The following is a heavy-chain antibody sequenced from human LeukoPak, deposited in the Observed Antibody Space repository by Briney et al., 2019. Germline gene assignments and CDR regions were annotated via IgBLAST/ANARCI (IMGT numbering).Heavy chain of an antibody. V-gene: IGHV4-34*01. CDR3: ARESLGYCSGGSCYQGASDI. Sequence: PSETLSLTCAVYGGSFSGYYWSWIRQPPGKGLEWIGEINHSGSTNYNPSLKSRVTISVDTSKNQFSLKLSFVTAADTAVYYCARESLGYCSGGSCYQGASDIWGQGTMVTVPS. CDR2: INHSGST. CDR1: GGSFSGYY. D-gene: IGHD2-15*01. J-gene: IGHJ3*02.